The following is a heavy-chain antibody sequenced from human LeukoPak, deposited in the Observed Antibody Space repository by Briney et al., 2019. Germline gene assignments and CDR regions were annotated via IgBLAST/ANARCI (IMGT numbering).Heavy chain of an antibody. V-gene: IGHV3-9*01. CDR1: GFTFDDYA. J-gene: IGHJ4*02. Sequence: PGGSLRLSCAASGFTFDDYAMHWVRQAPGKGLEWVSGISWNSGSIGYADSVKGRFTISRDNAKNSLYLQMNSLRAEDTALYYCAKDSQRRITMPSFDYWGQGTLVTVSS. D-gene: IGHD3-10*01. CDR2: ISWNSGSI. CDR3: AKDSQRRITMPSFDY.